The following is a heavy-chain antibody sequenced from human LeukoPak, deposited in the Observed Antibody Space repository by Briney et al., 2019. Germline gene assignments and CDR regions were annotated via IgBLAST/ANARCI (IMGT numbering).Heavy chain of an antibody. CDR3: ARDIQLST. CDR2: ISGSSGHT. Sequence: GGSLRLSCAASGLTFSSYAMSWVRQAPGKGLEWVSAISGSSGHTHYADSVKGRFTISRDNSKDTLFLQMNSLRAEDTAIYYCARDIQLSTWGLGTMVTVSS. V-gene: IGHV3-23*01. J-gene: IGHJ3*01. D-gene: IGHD5-24*01. CDR1: GLTFSSYA.